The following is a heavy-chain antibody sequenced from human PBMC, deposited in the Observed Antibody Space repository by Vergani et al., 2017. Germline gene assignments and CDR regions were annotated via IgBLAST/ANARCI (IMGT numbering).Heavy chain of an antibody. CDR2: TRNKANSYTT. CDR3: TRDRTVTTFDY. D-gene: IGHD4-11*01. Sequence: EVQLVESGGGLVQPGGSLRLSCAASGFTFSDHYMDWVRQAPGKGLEWVGRTRNKANSYTTEYAASVKGRFTISRDDSKSIAYLQMNSLKTEDTAVYYCTRDRTVTTFDYWGQGTLVTVSS. CDR1: GFTFSDHY. V-gene: IGHV3-72*01. J-gene: IGHJ4*02.